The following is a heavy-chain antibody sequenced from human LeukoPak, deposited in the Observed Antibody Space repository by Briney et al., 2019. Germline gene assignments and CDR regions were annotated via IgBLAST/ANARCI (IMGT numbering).Heavy chain of an antibody. J-gene: IGHJ5*02. CDR1: GYTFTSYG. V-gene: IGHV1-18*01. Sequence: GASVKVSCKASGYTFTSYGISWVRQAPGQGLEWMGWISAYNGNTNYAQKLQGRVTMTTDTSTSTAYMELRSLRSDDTAVYYCARVGPGRTYGESRYNWNYGFDPWGQGTLVTVSS. CDR2: ISAYNGNT. CDR3: ARVGPGRTYGESRYNWNYGFDP. D-gene: IGHD1-7*01.